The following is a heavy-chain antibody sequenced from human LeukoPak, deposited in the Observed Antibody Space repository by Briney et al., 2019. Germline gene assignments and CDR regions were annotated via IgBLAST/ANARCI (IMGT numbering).Heavy chain of an antibody. CDR1: GFTVSSNY. J-gene: IGHJ4*02. V-gene: IGHV4-59*08. Sequence: PGGSLRLSCAASGFTVSSNYMSWVRQPPGKGLEWIGYIYYSGSTNYNPSLKSRVTISVDTSKNQFSLKLSSVTAADTAVYYCARLIYYGSGSYYYFDYWGQGTLVTVSS. CDR3: ARLIYYGSGSYYYFDY. D-gene: IGHD3-10*01. CDR2: IYYSGST.